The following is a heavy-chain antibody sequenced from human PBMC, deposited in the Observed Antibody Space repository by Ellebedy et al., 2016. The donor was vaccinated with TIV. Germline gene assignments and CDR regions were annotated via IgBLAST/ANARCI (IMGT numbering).Heavy chain of an antibody. J-gene: IGHJ4*02. D-gene: IGHD3-22*01. CDR3: ARGDKYYYDSSGYYYTY. Sequence: ASVKVSCKASGYTFTSYYMYWVRQAPGQGLKWMGIINPSGGSSNYAQKFQGRVTMTRDTSTSTVYMELSSLRSEDTAVYYCARGDKYYYDSSGYYYTYWGQGTLVTVSS. CDR2: INPSGGSS. CDR1: GYTFTSYY. V-gene: IGHV1-46*01.